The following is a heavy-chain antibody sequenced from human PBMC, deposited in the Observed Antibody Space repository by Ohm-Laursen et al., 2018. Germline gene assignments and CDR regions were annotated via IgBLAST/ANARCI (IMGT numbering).Heavy chain of an antibody. Sequence: PSDTLSLTCTVSGGSISSYYWSWIRQPPGKGLEWIGYIYYSGSTNYNPSLKSRVTISVDTSKNQFSLKLSSVTAADTAVYYCAREAFIMVRGVFDYWGQGTLVTVSS. J-gene: IGHJ4*02. CDR1: GGSISSYY. D-gene: IGHD3-10*01. CDR3: AREAFIMVRGVFDY. V-gene: IGHV4-59*07. CDR2: IYYSGST.